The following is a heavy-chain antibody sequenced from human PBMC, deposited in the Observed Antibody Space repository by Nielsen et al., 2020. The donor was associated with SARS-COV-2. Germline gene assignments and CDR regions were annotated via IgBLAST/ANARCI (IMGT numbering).Heavy chain of an antibody. CDR3: ARSIRGYSYGDDY. J-gene: IGHJ4*01. D-gene: IGHD5-18*01. Sequence: GESLNISCAASGFTFSSYWMSRVRQAPGKGLAWVANIKQDGSEKYYVDSVKGRFTISRDNAKNSLYLQMNSLSAEDTAVYYCARSIRGYSYGDDYWGQGTLVTVSS. CDR1: GFTFSSYW. CDR2: IKQDGSEK. V-gene: IGHV3-7*05.